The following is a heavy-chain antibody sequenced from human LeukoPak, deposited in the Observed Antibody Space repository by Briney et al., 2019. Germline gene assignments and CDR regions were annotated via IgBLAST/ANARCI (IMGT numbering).Heavy chain of an antibody. V-gene: IGHV4-39*01. CDR1: GGPISSSSYY. D-gene: IGHD6-13*01. J-gene: IGHJ6*02. CDR2: IYYSGST. CDR3: ARAYSSSWYSDYYYGMDV. Sequence: SETLSLTCTVSGGPISSSSYYWGWIRQPPGKGLEWIGSIYYSGSTYYNPSLKSRVTISVDTSKNQFSLKLSSVTAADTAVYYCARAYSSSWYSDYYYGMDVWGQGTTVTVSS.